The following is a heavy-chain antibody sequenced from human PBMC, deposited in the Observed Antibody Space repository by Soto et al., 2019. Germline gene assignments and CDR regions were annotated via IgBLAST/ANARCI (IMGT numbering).Heavy chain of an antibody. D-gene: IGHD3-22*01. V-gene: IGHV4-31*03. CDR3: ARDPGIYYYDT. CDR1: GGSISSGGYF. J-gene: IGHJ5*02. CDR2: IYYSGIT. Sequence: SETLSLTCTVSGGSISSGGYFWSWIRQYPGKGLEWIGNIYYSGITHYNPSLKSRITISIDTSKNFFSLKLNSVTAADTAVYYCARDPGIYYYDTWGQGTLVTVS.